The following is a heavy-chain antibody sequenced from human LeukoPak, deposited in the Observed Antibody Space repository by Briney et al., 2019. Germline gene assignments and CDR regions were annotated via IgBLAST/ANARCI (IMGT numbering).Heavy chain of an antibody. CDR1: GYTFTDYY. J-gene: IGHJ6*02. D-gene: IGHD4-17*01. Sequence: ASVKVSCKASGYTFTDYYMHWVRQAPGQGLEWMRWIKPNSGGTNSAQKFQGRVTMTRDTSISTAYMELSRLRSDDTAVYYCASTATVTTDYYYGMDVWGQGTTVTVSS. V-gene: IGHV1-2*02. CDR3: ASTATVTTDYYYGMDV. CDR2: IKPNSGGT.